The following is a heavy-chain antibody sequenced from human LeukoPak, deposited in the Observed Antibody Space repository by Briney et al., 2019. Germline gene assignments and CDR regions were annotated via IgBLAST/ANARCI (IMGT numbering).Heavy chain of an antibody. Sequence: GGSLRLSCAASGFIVSSNYMNWVRQAPGKGLEWVAVIWYDGSNKYYADSVKGRFTISRDNSKNTLYLQMNSLRAEDTAVYYCASLADWGQGTLVTVSS. CDR3: ASLAD. CDR2: IWYDGSNK. V-gene: IGHV3-33*08. CDR1: GFIVSSNY. D-gene: IGHD3-16*01. J-gene: IGHJ4*02.